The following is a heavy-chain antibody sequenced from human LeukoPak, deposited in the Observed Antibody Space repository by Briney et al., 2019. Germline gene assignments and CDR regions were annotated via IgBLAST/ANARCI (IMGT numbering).Heavy chain of an antibody. J-gene: IGHJ5*02. CDR2: ISGSGGST. V-gene: IGHV3-23*01. CDR3: AQGGSSWYRITGAFDP. CDR1: GFTFSSYA. Sequence: GGSLRLSCAASGFTFSSYAMSWVRQAPGKGLEWVSTISGSGGSTYYADSVKGRFTISRDNSKNTLYLQMNSLRAEDTAVYYCAQGGSSWYRITGAFDPWGQGTLVTVSS. D-gene: IGHD6-13*01.